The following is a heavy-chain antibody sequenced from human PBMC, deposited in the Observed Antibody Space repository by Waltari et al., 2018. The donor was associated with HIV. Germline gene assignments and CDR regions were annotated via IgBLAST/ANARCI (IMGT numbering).Heavy chain of an antibody. CDR1: GFPFSSYS. J-gene: IGHJ4*02. D-gene: IGHD6-19*01. CDR3: ARDYEGSSGWR. V-gene: IGHV3-21*01. CDR2: ISSSSYI. Sequence: EVQLVESGGGLVKPGGSLRLSCAASGFPFSSYSMNWVRQAPGKGLEWVSSISSSSYIYYADSVKGRFTISRDNAKNSLYLQMNSLRAEDTAVYYCARDYEGSSGWRWGQGTLVTVSS.